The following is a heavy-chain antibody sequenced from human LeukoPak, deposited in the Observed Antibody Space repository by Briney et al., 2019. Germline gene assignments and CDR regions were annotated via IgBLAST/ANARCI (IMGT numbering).Heavy chain of an antibody. CDR2: IIPILGIA. J-gene: IGHJ2*01. D-gene: IGHD4-17*01. Sequence: SVMVSCKASGGTFSSYTISWVRQAPGQGLNRMGRIIPILGIAHYAQKFQGRVTITVDNSTSTAYMELSRLRSEDTAVYYCARTRDYGNWYFDLWGRGTLVTGSS. CDR3: ARTRDYGNWYFDL. CDR1: GGTFSSYT. V-gene: IGHV1-69*02.